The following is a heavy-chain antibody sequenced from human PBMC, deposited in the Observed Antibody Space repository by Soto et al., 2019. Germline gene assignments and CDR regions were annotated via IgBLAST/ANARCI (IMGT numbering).Heavy chain of an antibody. CDR1: GGSFSGYY. J-gene: IGHJ4*02. CDR3: ARVGGGRIGTTGRLIDY. D-gene: IGHD1-7*01. CDR2: INHSGST. Sequence: SETLSLTCAVYGGSFSGYYWSWIRQPPGKGLEWIGEINHSGSTNYNPSLKSRVTISVDTSKNQFSLKLSSVTAADTAVYYCARVGGGRIGTTGRLIDYWGQGTLVTVSS. V-gene: IGHV4-34*01.